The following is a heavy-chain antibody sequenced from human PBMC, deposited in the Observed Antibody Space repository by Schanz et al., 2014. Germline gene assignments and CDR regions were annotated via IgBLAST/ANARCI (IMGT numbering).Heavy chain of an antibody. D-gene: IGHD3-10*01. CDR1: GFTFSSYA. CDR2: ISGSGGST. V-gene: IGHV3-23*04. J-gene: IGHJ4*02. Sequence: EVQLVESGGGLVQPGGSLRLSCAASGFTFSSYAMSWVRQAPGKGLEWVSGISGSGGSTYYADSVKGRFTISRDNSKNTLYLQMNSLRTEDTAVYYCARANYRRKINFDYWGRGTLVTVPS. CDR3: ARANYRRKINFDY.